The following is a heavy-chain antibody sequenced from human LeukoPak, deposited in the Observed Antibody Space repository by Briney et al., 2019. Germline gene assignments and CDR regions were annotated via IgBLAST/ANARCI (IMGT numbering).Heavy chain of an antibody. D-gene: IGHD3-10*01. J-gene: IGHJ3*02. CDR1: GGTFSSYA. CDR2: IIPILGIA. Sequence: SVKVSCKASGGTFSSYAISWVRQAPGQGLEWMGRIIPILGIANYAQKFQGRVTITADKSTSTAYMELSSLRSEDTAVYYCASRGSGSYDNRDAFDIWGQGTMVTVSS. V-gene: IGHV1-69*04. CDR3: ASRGSGSYDNRDAFDI.